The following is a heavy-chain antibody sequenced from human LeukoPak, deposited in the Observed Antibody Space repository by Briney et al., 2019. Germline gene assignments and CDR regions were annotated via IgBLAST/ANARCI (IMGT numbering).Heavy chain of an antibody. D-gene: IGHD3-9*01. J-gene: IGHJ4*02. CDR2: ISGSGGST. CDR1: GFTFNSYA. V-gene: IGHV3-23*01. CDR3: ANNRPYFDQEGNDY. Sequence: GGSLRLSCAASGFTFNSYAMSWVRQAPGKGLEWVSAISGSGGSTYYADSVKGRFTISRDNSKNTLYLQMNSLRAEDTAVYYCANNRPYFDQEGNDYWGQGTLVTVSS.